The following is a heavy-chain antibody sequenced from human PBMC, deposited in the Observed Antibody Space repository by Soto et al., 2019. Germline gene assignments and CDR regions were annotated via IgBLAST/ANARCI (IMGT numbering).Heavy chain of an antibody. Sequence: PGESLKISCLGSGYSFTSYWISWVRQMPGKGLEWMGRIDPSDSYTNYSPSFQGHVTISADKSISTAYLQWSSLKASDTAMYYCARRQRRTYYYYGMDVWGKVTTVTASS. CDR2: IDPSDSYT. CDR1: GYSFTSYW. CDR3: ARRQRRTYYYYGMDV. V-gene: IGHV5-10-1*01. J-gene: IGHJ6*04.